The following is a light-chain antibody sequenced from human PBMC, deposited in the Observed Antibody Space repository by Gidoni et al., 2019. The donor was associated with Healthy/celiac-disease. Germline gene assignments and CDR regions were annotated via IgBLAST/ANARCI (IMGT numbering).Light chain of an antibody. Sequence: DIQLTQSPSTLSASVGDRVTITCRASQSISNWLAWYQQKPGKAPKLRIYKASSLESGVPSRFSGSGSGTEFTLTISSLQPDDFATYHCQQYNSYYTFGQGTKLEIK. CDR2: KAS. CDR1: QSISNW. CDR3: QQYNSYYT. V-gene: IGKV1-5*03. J-gene: IGKJ2*01.